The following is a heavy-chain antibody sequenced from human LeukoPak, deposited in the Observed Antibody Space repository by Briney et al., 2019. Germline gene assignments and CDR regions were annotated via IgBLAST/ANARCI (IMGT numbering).Heavy chain of an antibody. V-gene: IGHV4-34*01. D-gene: IGHD6-19*01. CDR3: ARGPPGIAVAGMFYFDY. CDR1: GGSFSGCY. J-gene: IGHJ4*02. CDR2: INHSGST. Sequence: PSETLSLTCAVYGGSFSGCYWSWIRQPPGKGLEWIGEINHSGSTNYNPSLKSRVTISVDTSKNQFSLKLSSVTAADTAVYYCARGPPGIAVAGMFYFDYWGQGTLVTVSS.